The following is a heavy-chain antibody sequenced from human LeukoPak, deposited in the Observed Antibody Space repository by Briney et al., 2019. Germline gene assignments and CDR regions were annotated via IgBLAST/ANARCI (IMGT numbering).Heavy chain of an antibody. D-gene: IGHD3-16*01. CDR2: ISGSGNGFSI. CDR3: VEDFGRVRGTPDS. J-gene: IGHJ4*02. CDR1: GFVFSIYT. V-gene: IGHV3-64D*06. Sequence: GGSLRLSCSASGFVFSIYTMYWVRQTPGKGPEYVSTISGSGNGFSIYYADSVKGRFTISRDDSKSILYLQMNGLRSEDTAVYYCVEDFGRVRGTPDSWGQGTLVTVSS.